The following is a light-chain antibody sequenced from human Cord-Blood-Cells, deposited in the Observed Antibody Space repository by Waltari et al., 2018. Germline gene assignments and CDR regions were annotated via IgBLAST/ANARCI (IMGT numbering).Light chain of an antibody. CDR3: QQYNNWPGT. J-gene: IGKJ3*01. CDR2: GAS. V-gene: IGKV3-15*01. CDR1: QSVSSN. Sequence: EIVMTQSPATLSVSPGGSATLSCRASQSVSSNLAWYQQKPGQAPRLLIYGASTRATGIPARFSGSGSGTEFTLTISSLQSEDFAVYYCQQYNNWPGTFGPGTKVDIK.